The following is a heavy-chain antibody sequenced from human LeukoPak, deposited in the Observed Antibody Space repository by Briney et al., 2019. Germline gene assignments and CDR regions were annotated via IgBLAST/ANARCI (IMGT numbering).Heavy chain of an antibody. D-gene: IGHD3-22*01. J-gene: IGHJ4*02. CDR1: GFNFGNND. CDR2: IRGYNGQT. CDR3: AKNITMMVF. V-gene: IGHV3-23*01. Sequence: GGSLRLSCAASGFNFGNNDMNWVGQTPGKGLEWVSGIRGYNGQTYYADSVKGRFTISREKSVDTVYLQMNGLKTEDTAVYYCAKNITMMVFWGQGPLVTVSS.